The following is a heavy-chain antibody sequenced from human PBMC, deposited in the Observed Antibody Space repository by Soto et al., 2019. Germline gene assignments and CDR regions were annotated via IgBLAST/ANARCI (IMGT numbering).Heavy chain of an antibody. CDR2: IIPIFGTA. J-gene: IGHJ2*01. D-gene: IGHD2-15*01. Sequence: SVNRDCKAAGGTFSSYAISWVRQAPGQGLEWMGGIIPIFGTANYAQKFQGRVTITADKSTSTAYMELSSLRSEDTAVYYCARERGCSGGSYYSSLTYSLSVTDVRGR. V-gene: IGHV1-69*06. CDR3: ARERGCSGGSYYSSLTYSLSVTDV. CDR1: GGTFSSYA.